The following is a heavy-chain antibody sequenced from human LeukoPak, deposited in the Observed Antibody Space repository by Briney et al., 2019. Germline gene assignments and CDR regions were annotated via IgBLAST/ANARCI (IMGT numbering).Heavy chain of an antibody. CDR1: GFSFSSYA. V-gene: IGHV3-48*01. J-gene: IGHJ4*02. Sequence: GGSLRLSCAASGFSFSSYAMSWVRQAPGKGLEWVSYISSSSSTIYYADSVKGRFTISRDNAKNSLYLQMNSLRAEDTAVYYCARGRSGHHYDYWGQGTLVTVSS. CDR3: ARGRSGHHYDY. D-gene: IGHD3-22*01. CDR2: ISSSSSTI.